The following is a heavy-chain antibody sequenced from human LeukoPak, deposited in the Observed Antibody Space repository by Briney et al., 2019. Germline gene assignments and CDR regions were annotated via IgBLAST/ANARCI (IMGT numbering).Heavy chain of an antibody. CDR3: ARLLTGYSSSQTFDY. J-gene: IGHJ4*02. CDR1: GGSISSSSYY. V-gene: IGHV4-39*01. Sequence: PSETLSLTCTVSGGSISSSSYYWGWIRQPPVKGLEWIGSIYYSGSTYYNPSLKSRVTISVDTSKNQFSLKLSSVTAADTAVYYCARLLTGYSSSQTFDYWGQGTLVTVSS. CDR2: IYYSGST. D-gene: IGHD6-13*01.